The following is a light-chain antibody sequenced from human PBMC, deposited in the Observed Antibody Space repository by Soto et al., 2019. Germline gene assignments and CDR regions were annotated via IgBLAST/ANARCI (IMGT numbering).Light chain of an antibody. Sequence: QSVLTQPASVSESPGRPISIPCTGTSSDTGGYNYVSWYQQHPGKAPKLMIYDVSNRPSGVSNRFFGSKSGNTASLTISGLQAEDEADYYCSSYTSSGAVVFGGGTQLTVL. CDR3: SSYTSSGAVV. CDR2: DVS. CDR1: SSDTGGYNY. V-gene: IGLV2-14*01. J-gene: IGLJ2*01.